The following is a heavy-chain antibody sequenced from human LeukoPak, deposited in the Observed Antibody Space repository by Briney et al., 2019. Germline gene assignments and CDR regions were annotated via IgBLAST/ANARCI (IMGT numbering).Heavy chain of an antibody. CDR2: LSGRSTRT. J-gene: IGHJ4*02. CDR3: AKAPQRLQTGPAGDC. Sequence: GGSLRLSCAASGFTFSDYAMTWVRQAPGKGLEWVSALSGRSTRTYYAESVKGRFTISRDDSNNTLFLQMNSLRVEDMAVYYCAKAPQRLQTGPAGDCWGQGTLVTVSS. V-gene: IGHV3-23*01. D-gene: IGHD4-11*01. CDR1: GFTFSDYA.